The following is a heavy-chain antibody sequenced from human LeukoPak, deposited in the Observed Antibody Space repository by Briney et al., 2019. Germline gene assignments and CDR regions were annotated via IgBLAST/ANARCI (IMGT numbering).Heavy chain of an antibody. CDR2: ISYDGSNK. CDR3: AKDFQWLSTASYCYYGMDV. V-gene: IGHV3-30*18. Sequence: GRSLRLSCAASGFTFSSYGTHWVRQAPGKGLEWVAVISYDGSNKYYADSVKGRFTISRDNSKNTLYLQMNSLRAEDTAVYYCAKDFQWLSTASYCYYGMDVWGQGTTVTVSS. J-gene: IGHJ6*02. CDR1: GFTFSSYG. D-gene: IGHD6-19*01.